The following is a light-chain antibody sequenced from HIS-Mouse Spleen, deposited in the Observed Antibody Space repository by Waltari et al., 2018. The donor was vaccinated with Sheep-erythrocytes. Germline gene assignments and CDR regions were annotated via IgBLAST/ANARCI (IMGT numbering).Light chain of an antibody. J-gene: IGLJ1*01. V-gene: IGLV3-1*01. CDR3: QAWDSSTASV. CDR1: NLGDKY. Sequence: SYELTQPPSVSVSPGQTASITCSGDNLGDKYACWYQQKPGQSPVLVIYQDSKRPPGIPERFSGSNSGNTATLTISGTQAMDEADYYCQAWDSSTASVFGTGTKVTVL. CDR2: QDS.